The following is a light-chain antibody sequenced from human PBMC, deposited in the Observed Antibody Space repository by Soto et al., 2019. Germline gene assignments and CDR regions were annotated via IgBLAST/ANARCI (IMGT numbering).Light chain of an antibody. CDR3: QQYNSYSWT. J-gene: IGKJ1*01. CDR2: KAS. CDR1: QSINIW. Sequence: DIQMTQSPSTLSASLGDRVTITCRASQSINIWLAWYQQKPGKAPNLLIYKASYLQSGVPSRFSGSGSGAEFTLTIDSLQPDDFATYYCQQYNSYSWTFGQGTKVDIK. V-gene: IGKV1-5*03.